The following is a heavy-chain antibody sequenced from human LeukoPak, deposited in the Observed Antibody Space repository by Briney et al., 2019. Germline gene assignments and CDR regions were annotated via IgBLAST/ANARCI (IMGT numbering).Heavy chain of an antibody. CDR3: VGSRLTMVRGVSNWFDP. J-gene: IGHJ5*02. V-gene: IGHV3-21*01. CDR1: AASGFSFRSFA. CDR2: ISSSSSSNI. Sequence: GGSLRLSCAASAASGFSFRSFAINWVRQAPGKGLQWVSSISSSSSSNIYHAGSVKDRFTISRDNAKNSVFLQVNSLRVEDTAVYYCVGSRLTMVRGVSNWFDPWGQGTLVTVSS. D-gene: IGHD3-10*01.